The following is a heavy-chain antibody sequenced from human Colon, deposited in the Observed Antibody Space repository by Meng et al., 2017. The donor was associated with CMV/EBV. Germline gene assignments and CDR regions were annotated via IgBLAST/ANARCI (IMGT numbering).Heavy chain of an antibody. CDR3: ARGVIAVGQRHYFDH. D-gene: IGHD6-19*01. CDR2: ISGGGTST. J-gene: IGHJ4*02. CDR1: GFNFRSSA. Sequence: ESLKISCAASGFNFRSSAMSWVRQAPGKGLEWVAGISGGGTSTYYADSVKGRFTISRDTPKNTLFLQLNSLRAEDTAVYYCARGVIAVGQRHYFDHWGQGTLVTVSS. V-gene: IGHV3-23*01.